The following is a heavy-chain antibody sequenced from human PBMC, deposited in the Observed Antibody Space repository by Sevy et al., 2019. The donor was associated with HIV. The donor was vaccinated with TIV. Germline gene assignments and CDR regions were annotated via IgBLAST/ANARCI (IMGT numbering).Heavy chain of an antibody. CDR3: ARAGHSYGLFDY. D-gene: IGHD5-18*01. Sequence: SETLSPTCTVSGGSISSYCCNWIRQSPGKGLEWIGYMCHTGITNYNPSLKSRVTISLDTSRNQFSLRLSSVTAADTAVYYCARAGHSYGLFDYWGQGTLFTVSS. V-gene: IGHV4-59*13. CDR1: GGSISSYC. CDR2: MCHTGIT. J-gene: IGHJ4*02.